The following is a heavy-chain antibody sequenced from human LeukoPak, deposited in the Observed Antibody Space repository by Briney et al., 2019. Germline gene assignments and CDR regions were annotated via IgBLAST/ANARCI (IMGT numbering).Heavy chain of an antibody. Sequence: GASVKVSCKASGYTFTSYGISWVRQAPGQGLEWMGWISAYNGNTNYAQKLQGRVTMTTDTSTSTVYMELRSLRSDDTAVYYCVFYDYVWGSYRYTFDYWGQGTLVTVSS. D-gene: IGHD3-16*02. V-gene: IGHV1-18*01. J-gene: IGHJ4*02. CDR1: GYTFTSYG. CDR2: ISAYNGNT. CDR3: VFYDYVWGSYRYTFDY.